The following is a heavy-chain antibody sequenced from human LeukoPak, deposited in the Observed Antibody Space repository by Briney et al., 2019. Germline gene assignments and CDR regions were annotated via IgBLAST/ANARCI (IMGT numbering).Heavy chain of an antibody. J-gene: IGHJ4*02. D-gene: IGHD3-10*01. CDR1: GYTFTSYD. V-gene: IGHV1-2*02. Sequence: ASVKVSCKASGYTFTSYDINWVRQAPGQGLEWMGWINPNSGGTNYAQKFQGRVTMTRDTSISTAYMELSRLRSDDTAVYYCARVWFGGDPFFDYWGQGTLVTVSS. CDR3: ARVWFGGDPFFDY. CDR2: INPNSGGT.